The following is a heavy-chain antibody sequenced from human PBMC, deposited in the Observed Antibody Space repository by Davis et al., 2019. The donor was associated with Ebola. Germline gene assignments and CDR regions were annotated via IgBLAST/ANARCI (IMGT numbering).Heavy chain of an antibody. D-gene: IGHD2-21*01. CDR1: GSTFSGSA. Sequence: GGSLRLSCAASGSTFSGSAMHWVRQASGKGLEWVGRIRSKANSYATAYAASVKGRFTISRDDSKNTAYLQMNSLKTEDTAVYYCTSLVRGDFDYWGQGTLVTVSS. V-gene: IGHV3-73*01. CDR2: IRSKANSYAT. CDR3: TSLVRGDFDY. J-gene: IGHJ4*02.